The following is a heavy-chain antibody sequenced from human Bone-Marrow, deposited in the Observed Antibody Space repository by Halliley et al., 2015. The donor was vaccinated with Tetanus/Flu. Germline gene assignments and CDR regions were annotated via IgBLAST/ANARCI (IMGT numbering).Heavy chain of an antibody. D-gene: IGHD4-4*01. V-gene: IGHV5-10-1*01. CDR2: IDPSASYT. J-gene: IGHJ5*02. CDR3: ARHRTTASISGFDP. Sequence: MGRIDPSASYTNYRPSFEGHVPISVDKSIDTAYLQWSSLQASDSAIYFCARHRTTASISGFDPWGQGTQVTVSS.